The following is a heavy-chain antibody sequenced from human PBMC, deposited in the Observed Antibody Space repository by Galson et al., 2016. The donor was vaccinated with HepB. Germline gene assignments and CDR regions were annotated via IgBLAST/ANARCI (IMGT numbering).Heavy chain of an antibody. CDR1: VGSFSGYY. V-gene: IGHV4-34*01. Sequence: SETLSLTCAVYVGSFSGYYWTWIRQPPGKGLEWIGEINHSGHTNYNPSLKSRVTISVDASKNQFSLRLSSVIASDAAVYFCTRLVEDGANYFDYWGQGALVTVSS. J-gene: IGHJ4*02. CDR2: INHSGHT. D-gene: IGHD3-9*01. CDR3: TRLVEDGANYFDY.